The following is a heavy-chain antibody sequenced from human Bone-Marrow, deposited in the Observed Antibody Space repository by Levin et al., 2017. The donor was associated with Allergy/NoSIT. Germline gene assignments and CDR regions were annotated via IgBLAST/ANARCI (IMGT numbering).Heavy chain of an antibody. CDR2: IYYSGST. CDR3: ARPGLTSWQVFDS. J-gene: IGHJ4*02. V-gene: IGHV4-39*01. Sequence: ESLKISCTVSGGSISTSTSYWGWIRQSPGKGLEWIGCIYYSGSTYYNPSLESRVTISADTSKNQFSLKLTSVTAADTAVYYCARPGLTSWQVFDSWGQGTLVTVSS. CDR1: GGSISTSTSY.